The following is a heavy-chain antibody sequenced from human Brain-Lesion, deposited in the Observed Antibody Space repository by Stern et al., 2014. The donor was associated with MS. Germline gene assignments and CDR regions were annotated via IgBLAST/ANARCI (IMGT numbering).Heavy chain of an antibody. V-gene: IGHV4-61*02. CDR1: GGSISSGNYY. CDR3: ARGNYDVLTDNGGHGFDI. CDR2: IYSRGST. D-gene: IGHD3-9*01. J-gene: IGHJ3*02. Sequence: QVQLQESGPGLVKPSQTLSLTCTVSGGSISSGNYYWSWIRQPAGEGLEWIGRIYSRGSTQYNPPPKSRVTLSADTSTDQFSPRLSSVPAADTAVYYCARGNYDVLTDNGGHGFDIWGQGTMVTVSS.